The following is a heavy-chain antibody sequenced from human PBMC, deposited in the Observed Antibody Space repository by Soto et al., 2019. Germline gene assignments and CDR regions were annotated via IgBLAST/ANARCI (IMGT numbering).Heavy chain of an antibody. CDR3: ARQAIDIQLGPQWYFDY. D-gene: IGHD5-18*01. Sequence: QLQLQESGPGLVKPSETLSLTCTVSGGSISGSSYYWGWIRQPPGKGLEWIGSMHYGGTTYYHPSLKSRVTLSVDTSKNQFSLKVTSVTAADTAFYYCARQAIDIQLGPQWYFDYWGQGTLVTVSS. CDR2: MHYGGTT. V-gene: IGHV4-39*01. J-gene: IGHJ4*02. CDR1: GGSISGSSYY.